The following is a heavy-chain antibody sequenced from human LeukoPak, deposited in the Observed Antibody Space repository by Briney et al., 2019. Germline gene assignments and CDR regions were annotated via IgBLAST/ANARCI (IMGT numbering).Heavy chain of an antibody. CDR3: AASIAAAGRLGVFDI. V-gene: IGHV4-34*01. D-gene: IGHD6-13*01. J-gene: IGHJ3*02. CDR2: INHIGNT. Sequence: SETLSLTCAVYGGSFSGYYWSWIRQPPGKGLEWIGEINHIGNTNYNPSLNSRVTISVDTSKNQFSLNLSSVTAADTAVYYCAASIAAAGRLGVFDIWGQGTMVTVSS. CDR1: GGSFSGYY.